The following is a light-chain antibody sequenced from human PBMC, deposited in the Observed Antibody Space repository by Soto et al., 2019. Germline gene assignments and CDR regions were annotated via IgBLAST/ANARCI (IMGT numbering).Light chain of an antibody. CDR3: QQYGSSRIT. V-gene: IGKV3-20*01. J-gene: IGKJ5*01. CDR1: QSVSSSY. Sequence: IVLTHSPGTLSLSPVERATLSFRASQSVSSSYLAWYQQKPGQAPRLLIYGASSRATGIPDRFSGSGSGTDFTLTISRLEPEDFAVYYCQQYGSSRITFGQGTRLEIK. CDR2: GAS.